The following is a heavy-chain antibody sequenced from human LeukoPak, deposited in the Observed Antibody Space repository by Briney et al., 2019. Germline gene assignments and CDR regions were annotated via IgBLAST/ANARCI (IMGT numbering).Heavy chain of an antibody. V-gene: IGHV3-23*01. CDR2: ISGSGGTT. J-gene: IGHJ4*02. CDR3: ASGGKYCTGGACYGD. CDR1: GFTFSSYA. D-gene: IGHD2-8*02. Sequence: PGGSLRLSCAASGFTFSSYAMSWVRQAPGKGLEWVSVISGSGGTTYHADSVKGRFTISRDNSKNTLYLQMNSLRAEDTAVYYCASGGKYCTGGACYGDWGQGTLVTVSS.